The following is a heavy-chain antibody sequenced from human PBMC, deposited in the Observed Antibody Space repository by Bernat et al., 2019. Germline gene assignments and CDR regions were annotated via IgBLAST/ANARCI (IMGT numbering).Heavy chain of an antibody. CDR1: GFTVSGRY. Sequence: EVQLVESGGGLIQPGGSLRLTCAVSGFTVSGRYMTWVRQAPGKGLECVSAIYAGGETHYADSVKGRFTISRDNSKNTLYLQMNSLRAEDTAVYYCARERDYYGTPYYFDYWGQGTLVTVSS. D-gene: IGHD3-10*01. J-gene: IGHJ4*02. CDR3: ARERDYYGTPYYFDY. V-gene: IGHV3-53*01. CDR2: IYAGGET.